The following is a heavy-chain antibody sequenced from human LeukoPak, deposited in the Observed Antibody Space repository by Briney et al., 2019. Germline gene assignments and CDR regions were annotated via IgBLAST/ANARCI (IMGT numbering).Heavy chain of an antibody. CDR2: TNAGNGNT. CDR1: GYTFTSYA. D-gene: IGHD3-10*01. Sequence: ASVKVSCKASGYTFTSYAMHWVRQAPGQRLEWMGWTNAGNGNTKYSQKFQGRVTMTRDTSISTAYMELSRLRSDDTAVYYCARDSGERGSGSYLIAYWGQGTLVTVSS. V-gene: IGHV1-3*01. CDR3: ARDSGERGSGSYLIAY. J-gene: IGHJ4*02.